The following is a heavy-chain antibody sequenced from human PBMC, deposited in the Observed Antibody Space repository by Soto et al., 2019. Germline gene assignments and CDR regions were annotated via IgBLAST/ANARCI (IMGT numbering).Heavy chain of an antibody. CDR2: IWYDGSNK. V-gene: IGHV3-33*01. Sequence: GGSLRLSCAASGFTFSSYGMHWVRQAPGKGLEWVAVIWYDGSNKYYADSVKGRFTISRDNSKNTLYLQMNSLRAEDTAVYYCARDPCSGGSCYSDYWGQGTLVTVSS. CDR3: ARDPCSGGSCYSDY. J-gene: IGHJ4*02. D-gene: IGHD2-15*01. CDR1: GFTFSSYG.